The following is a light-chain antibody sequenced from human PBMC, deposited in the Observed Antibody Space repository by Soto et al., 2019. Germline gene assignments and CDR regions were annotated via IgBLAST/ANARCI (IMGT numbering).Light chain of an antibody. V-gene: IGKV1-27*01. CDR2: AAS. J-gene: IGKJ4*01. Sequence: DIQMTQSPSSLSASVGDRVIITCRASQGIRNYLAWYQQKPGKVPKLLIDAASTLQSGVPSRFSGSGSGTDFTLTISSLQPEDVATYYCQKYNSAPLTFGGGTKVEIK. CDR1: QGIRNY. CDR3: QKYNSAPLT.